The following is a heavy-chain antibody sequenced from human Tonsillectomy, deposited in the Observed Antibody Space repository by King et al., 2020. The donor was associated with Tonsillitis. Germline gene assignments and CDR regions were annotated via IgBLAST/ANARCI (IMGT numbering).Heavy chain of an antibody. V-gene: IGHV3-30*18. CDR3: AKEIRENSGSYIPIDY. CDR1: GFTFSSYG. D-gene: IGHD6-19*01. Sequence: VQLVESGGGVVQPGRSLRLSCAASGFTFSSYGMHWVRQAPGMGLEWVAIISYDGSWQYYADSVKGRFTISRDNSKNTMYLQMNSLRAEDTAVYYCAKEIRENSGSYIPIDYWGQGTLVTVSS. J-gene: IGHJ4*02. CDR2: ISYDGSWQ.